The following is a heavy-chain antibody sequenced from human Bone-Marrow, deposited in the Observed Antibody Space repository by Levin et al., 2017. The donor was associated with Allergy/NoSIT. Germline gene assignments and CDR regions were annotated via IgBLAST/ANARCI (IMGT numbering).Heavy chain of an antibody. D-gene: IGHD3-10*01. Sequence: SETLSLTCTVSGASIRSGAYYWSWVRQPPGQGLEWIGYIYYNGSTYFNPSLKSRVSISVDTSKNQFSLKLSSVTAADTADDYCARVLAGFDGSAMAYDYWGRGSLVTVSS. CDR2: IYYNGST. CDR1: GASIRSGAYY. CDR3: ARVLAGFDGSAMAYDY. V-gene: IGHV4-31*03. J-gene: IGHJ4*02.